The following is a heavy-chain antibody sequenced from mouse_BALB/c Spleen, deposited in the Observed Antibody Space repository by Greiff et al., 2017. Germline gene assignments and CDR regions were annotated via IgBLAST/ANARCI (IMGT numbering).Heavy chain of an antibody. CDR1: GYAFSSYW. CDR3: ARRGGQYYYAMDY. D-gene: IGHD1-1*02. V-gene: IGHV1-80*01. Sequence: VMLVESGAELVRPGSSVKISCKASGYAFSSYWMNWVKQRPGQGLEWIGQIYPGDGDTNYNGKFKGKATLTADKSSSTAYMQLSSLTSEDSAVYFCARRGGQYYYAMDYWGQGTSVTVSS. J-gene: IGHJ4*01. CDR2: IYPGDGDT.